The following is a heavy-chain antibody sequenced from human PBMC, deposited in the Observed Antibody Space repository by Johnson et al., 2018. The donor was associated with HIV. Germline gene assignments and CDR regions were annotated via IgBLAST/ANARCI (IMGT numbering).Heavy chain of an antibody. CDR2: ISSSGGTI. Sequence: VQLVESGGGLVKPGGSLRLSCAASRFTFSDYYMSWIRQTPGKGLEWVSYISSSGGTIYYADSVKGRFSISRENSKNTLYLQMNSLRAEDTAVYYCAKVGATVVTPRGEAFDIWGQGAMVTVSS. CDR3: AKVGATVVTPRGEAFDI. V-gene: IGHV3-11*04. J-gene: IGHJ3*02. D-gene: IGHD4-23*01. CDR1: RFTFSDYY.